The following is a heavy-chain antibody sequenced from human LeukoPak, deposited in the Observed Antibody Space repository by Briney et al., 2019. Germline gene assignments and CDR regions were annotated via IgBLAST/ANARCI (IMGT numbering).Heavy chain of an antibody. J-gene: IGHJ4*02. Sequence: PSETLSLTCAVYGGSFSGYYWSWIRQPPGKGLEWIGEINHSGSTNYSPSLKSRVTISLDTSKNQFSLKLSSVTAEDTAVYYCARGLRYFDWLLSTAFDYWGQGTLVTVSS. D-gene: IGHD3-9*01. CDR1: GGSFSGYY. CDR2: INHSGST. CDR3: ARGLRYFDWLLSTAFDY. V-gene: IGHV4-34*01.